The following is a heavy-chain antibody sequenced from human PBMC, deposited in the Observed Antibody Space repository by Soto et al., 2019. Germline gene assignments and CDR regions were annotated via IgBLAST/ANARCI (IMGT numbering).Heavy chain of an antibody. D-gene: IGHD2-21*02. CDR1: GGSVSSGSYY. CDR3: ARAGYCGGDCYPGYPMDY. CDR2: IYYSGST. V-gene: IGHV4-61*01. J-gene: IGHJ4*02. Sequence: PSETLSLTCTVSGGSVSSGSYYWSWIRQPPGKGLEWIGYIYYSGSTNYNPSLKSRVTISVDTSKNQFSLKLSSVTAADTAVYYCARAGYCGGDCYPGYPMDYWGQGTLVTVSS.